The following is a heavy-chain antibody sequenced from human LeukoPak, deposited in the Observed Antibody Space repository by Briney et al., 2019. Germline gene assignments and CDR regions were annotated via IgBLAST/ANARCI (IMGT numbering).Heavy chain of an antibody. CDR2: IYTSGST. D-gene: IGHD3/OR15-3a*01. Sequence: TSETLSLTCTVSGGSITIYYWSWIRQPAGKGLEWIGRIYTSGSTNYNPSLKSRVTISVDTSKNQFSLKLSSVTAADTAVYYCARTGLVISDYWGQGTLVTVSS. CDR1: GGSITIYY. V-gene: IGHV4-4*07. J-gene: IGHJ4*02. CDR3: ARTGLVISDY.